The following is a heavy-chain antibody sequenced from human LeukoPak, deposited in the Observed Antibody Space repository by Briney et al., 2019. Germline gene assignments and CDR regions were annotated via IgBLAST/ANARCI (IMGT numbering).Heavy chain of an antibody. CDR1: GGTFSSYA. D-gene: IGHD1-26*01. Sequence: SVKVSCKASGGTFSSYAISWVRQAPGQGLEWMGGIIPISGTANYAQKFQGRVTITTDESTSTAYMELSSLRSEDTAVYYCARVPLVGATRTPNWFDPWGQGTLVTVSS. V-gene: IGHV1-69*05. CDR2: IIPISGTA. CDR3: ARVPLVGATRTPNWFDP. J-gene: IGHJ5*02.